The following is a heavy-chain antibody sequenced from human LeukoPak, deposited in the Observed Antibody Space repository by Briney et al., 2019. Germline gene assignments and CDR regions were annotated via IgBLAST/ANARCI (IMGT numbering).Heavy chain of an antibody. CDR3: ARKYYGRLDP. Sequence: SETLSLTCTVSGGSISGYYWSWVRQPPGRGLEWIGYIHDSGNTNYNPSLKSRVTISADTSKNQFSLKLSSVTAADTAVYYCARKYYGRLDPWGQGTLVTVSS. CDR1: GGSISGYY. D-gene: IGHD3-3*01. V-gene: IGHV4-59*01. CDR2: IHDSGNT. J-gene: IGHJ5*02.